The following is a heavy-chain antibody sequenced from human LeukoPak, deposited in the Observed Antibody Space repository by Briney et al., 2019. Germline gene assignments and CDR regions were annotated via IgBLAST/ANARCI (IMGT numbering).Heavy chain of an antibody. Sequence: GGSLRLSCAASGFTFSSYSMNWVRQAPGKGLEWVSSISISRTYISYAHSVKGRFTISRHNAKNSLYLQMNSLRAEDTAVYYCARDSYGSGSYYRIDYWGQGTLVTVSS. J-gene: IGHJ4*02. D-gene: IGHD3-10*01. CDR3: ARDSYGSGSYYRIDY. CDR1: GFTFSSYS. CDR2: ISISRTYI. V-gene: IGHV3-21*01.